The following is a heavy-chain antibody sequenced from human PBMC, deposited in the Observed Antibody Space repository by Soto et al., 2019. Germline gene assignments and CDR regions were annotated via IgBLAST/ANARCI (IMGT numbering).Heavy chain of an antibody. CDR2: ISDSGGSK. CDR3: AKELYGSERGFHY. Sequence: GGSLRLSCAASGFTFSNYAMSWVRQAPGKGLEWASCISDSGGSKYYADSVKGRFTISRDNSKNTLYLQLNSLRAEDTALYYCAKELYGSERGFHYWGQGTLVTVSS. CDR1: GFTFSNYA. V-gene: IGHV3-23*01. D-gene: IGHD3-10*01. J-gene: IGHJ4*02.